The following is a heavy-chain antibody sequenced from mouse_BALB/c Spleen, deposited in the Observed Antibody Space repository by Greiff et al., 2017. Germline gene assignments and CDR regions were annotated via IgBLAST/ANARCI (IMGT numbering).Heavy chain of an antibody. Sequence: EVKLEESGPGLVKPSQSLSLTCSVTGYSITSGYYWNWIRQFPGNKLEWMGYISYDGSNNYNPSLKNRISITRDTSKNQFFLKLNSVTTEDTATYYCARSTMITYAMDYWGQGTSVTVSS. CDR1: GYSITSGYY. CDR2: ISYDGSN. V-gene: IGHV3-6*02. D-gene: IGHD2-4*01. CDR3: ARSTMITYAMDY. J-gene: IGHJ4*01.